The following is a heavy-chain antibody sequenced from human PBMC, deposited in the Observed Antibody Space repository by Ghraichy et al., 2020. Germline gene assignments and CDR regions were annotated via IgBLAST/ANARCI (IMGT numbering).Heavy chain of an antibody. CDR1: GGSLSGYF. J-gene: IGHJ4*02. CDR3: ARGPPIVVDDTGYYRFDY. Sequence: ESLNISCGVYGGSLSGYFWSWIRQPPGKGLEWIGEINHSGRTNYNSSLKSRVTISTDVSKNQFSLKLSSVTAADTAVYYCARGPPIVVDDTGYYRFDYWGQGTLITVSS. CDR2: INHSGRT. V-gene: IGHV4-34*01. D-gene: IGHD3-9*01.